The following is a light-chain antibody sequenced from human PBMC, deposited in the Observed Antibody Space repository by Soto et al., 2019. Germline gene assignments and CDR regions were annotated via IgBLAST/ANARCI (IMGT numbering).Light chain of an antibody. J-gene: IGLJ3*02. Sequence: QLVLTQSPSASASLGASVKLTCTLSSGHNTYAIAWHQQQPEKGPRYLMKLNSDGSHSKGDGIPDRFSGSSSGAERYLTISSLQSEDEADSYCQTWGTGSWVFGGGTKVTAL. CDR2: LNSDGSH. V-gene: IGLV4-69*01. CDR3: QTWGTGSWV. CDR1: SGHNTYA.